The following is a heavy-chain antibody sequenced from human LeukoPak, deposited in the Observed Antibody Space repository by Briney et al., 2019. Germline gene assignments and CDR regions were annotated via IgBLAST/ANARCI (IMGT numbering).Heavy chain of an antibody. CDR3: ANPGIAVAGTGEG. J-gene: IGHJ4*02. CDR2: ISDRGGDI. Sequence: PGGSLRLSCAVSGFTFSSYGMSWVRQAPGKGLEWVSFISDRGGDIYYTDSVKGRFTISRDNSKNTLYLQMNSLRAEDTAVYYCANPGIAVAGTGEGWGQGTLVTVSS. D-gene: IGHD6-19*01. CDR1: GFTFSSYG. V-gene: IGHV3-23*01.